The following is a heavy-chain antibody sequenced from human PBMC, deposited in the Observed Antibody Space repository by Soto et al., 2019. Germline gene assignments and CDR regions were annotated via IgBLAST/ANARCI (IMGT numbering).Heavy chain of an antibody. D-gene: IGHD6-6*01. V-gene: IGHV4-59*06. CDR2: IYYSGST. CDR1: GGSISSYY. CDR3: AKCITALGPIDY. J-gene: IGHJ4*02. Sequence: SETLSLTCTVSGGSISSYYWSWIRQHPGKGLEWIGYIYYSGSTYYNPSLKSRVTISVDTSKNQFSLKLSSVTAADTAVYYCAKCITALGPIDYWGKGTLVSVSS.